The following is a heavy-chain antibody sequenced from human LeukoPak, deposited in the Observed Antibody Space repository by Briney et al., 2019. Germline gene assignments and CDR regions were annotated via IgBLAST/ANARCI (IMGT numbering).Heavy chain of an antibody. D-gene: IGHD1-20*01. CDR2: IYYSWST. CDR1: GGSISSGGYY. J-gene: IGHJ4*02. V-gene: IGHV4-31*03. CDR3: ARYNWNDPYYFDC. Sequence: RSSETLSLTCTVSGGSISSGGYYWSWIRQHPGKGLEWIGYIYYSWSTYYNPSLKSRGTISVDTSKKQLSLKLRSVTAADTAVYYCARYNWNDPYYFDCWGQGILVTVSS.